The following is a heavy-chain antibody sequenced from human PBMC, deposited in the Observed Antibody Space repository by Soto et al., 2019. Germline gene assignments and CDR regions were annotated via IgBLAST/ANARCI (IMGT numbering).Heavy chain of an antibody. J-gene: IGHJ4*02. D-gene: IGHD3-10*01. CDR3: ARDALVRGVHPPDY. V-gene: IGHV3-30*03. CDR1: GFTFSSYG. Sequence: QVQLVESGGGVVQPGRSLRLSCAASGFTFSSYGMHWVRQAPGKGLEWVAVISYDGSNKYYADSVKGRFTISRDNSKNTLYLQMNSLRAEDTAVYYCARDALVRGVHPPDYWGQGTLVTVSS. CDR2: ISYDGSNK.